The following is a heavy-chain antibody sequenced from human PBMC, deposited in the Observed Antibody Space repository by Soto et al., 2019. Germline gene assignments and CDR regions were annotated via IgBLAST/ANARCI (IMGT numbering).Heavy chain of an antibody. V-gene: IGHV3-11*01. Sequence: QVQLVESGGDLAKPGGSLRLSCVGSGFTFSDYDMGWIRQAPGKGLEWVSYTSSGGTTIDYVDSVQGRFTLSRDNAKNSLFLQMDSLRVQAPAVSSCSRVPQAMAVALTFYYGVDVWGAGTTVTVS. CDR3: SRVPQAMAVALTFYYGVDV. J-gene: IGHJ6*01. CDR2: TSSGGTTI. CDR1: GFTFSDYD. D-gene: IGHD3-16*01.